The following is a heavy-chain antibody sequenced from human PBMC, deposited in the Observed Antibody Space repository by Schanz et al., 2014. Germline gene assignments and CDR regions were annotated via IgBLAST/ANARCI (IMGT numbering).Heavy chain of an antibody. J-gene: IGHJ4*02. Sequence: EVQVVESGGGLVQPGGSLRLSCAVSGFTVSANYMIWVRQPPGKGLEWVSTISGSGGDTYPADSVKGRFTISRDNSKNTLYLQMNSLRVEDTAVYYCARDLISSGWYGWGQGTLVTVSS. CDR3: ARDLISSGWYG. CDR2: ISGSGGDT. D-gene: IGHD6-19*01. V-gene: IGHV3-23*04. CDR1: GFTVSANY.